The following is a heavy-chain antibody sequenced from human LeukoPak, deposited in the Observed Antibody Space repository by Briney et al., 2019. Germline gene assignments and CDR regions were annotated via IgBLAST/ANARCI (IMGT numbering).Heavy chain of an antibody. J-gene: IGHJ4*02. D-gene: IGHD3-22*01. CDR3: ARESGDLDYYDSSGYPDC. Sequence: SVKISCKASGGTFSSYAISWVRQAPGQGLEWMGRIIPIFGTANYAQKFQGRVTITTDESTSTAYMELSSLRSEDTAVYYCARESGDLDYYDSSGYPDCWGQGTLVTVSS. CDR2: IIPIFGTA. V-gene: IGHV1-69*05. CDR1: GGTFSSYA.